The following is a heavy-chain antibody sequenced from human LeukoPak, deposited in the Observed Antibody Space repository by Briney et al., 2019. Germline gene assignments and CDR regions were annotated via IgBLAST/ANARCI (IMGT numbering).Heavy chain of an antibody. D-gene: IGHD3-22*01. CDR2: INHSGST. CDR3: ARPHYYDSSEGDAFDI. V-gene: IGHV4-34*01. Sequence: SETLSLTCAVYGGSFSGYYWSWIRQPPGKGLEWIGGINHSGSTNYNPSLKSRVTISVDTSKNQFSLKLSSVTAADTAVYYCARPHYYDSSEGDAFDIWGQGTMVTVSS. CDR1: GGSFSGYY. J-gene: IGHJ3*02.